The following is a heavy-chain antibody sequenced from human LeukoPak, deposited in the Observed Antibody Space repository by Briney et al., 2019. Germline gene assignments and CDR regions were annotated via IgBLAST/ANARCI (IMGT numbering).Heavy chain of an antibody. Sequence: SSVKVSCKASGYTFTSYGISWVRQAPGQGLERMGWISAYNGNTNYAQKLQGRVTMTTDTSTSTAYMELRSLRSDDTAVYYCARVSPPWYCSGGSCSNYFDYWGQGTLVTVSS. CDR1: GYTFTSYG. D-gene: IGHD2-15*01. J-gene: IGHJ4*02. CDR2: ISAYNGNT. CDR3: ARVSPPWYCSGGSCSNYFDY. V-gene: IGHV1-18*01.